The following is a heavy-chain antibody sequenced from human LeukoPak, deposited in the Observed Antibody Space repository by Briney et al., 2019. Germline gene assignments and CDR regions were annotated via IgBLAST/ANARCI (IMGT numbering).Heavy chain of an antibody. V-gene: IGHV1-18*01. D-gene: IGHD6-6*01. Sequence: XVSAYNGNTNYAQKLQGRVTMTPDTSTSTGYMEVRGLRSDDTAGYYCGRGAADSSSSWFDPWGQGTLVTVSS. CDR3: GRGAADSSSSWFDP. CDR2: VSAYNGNT. J-gene: IGHJ5*02.